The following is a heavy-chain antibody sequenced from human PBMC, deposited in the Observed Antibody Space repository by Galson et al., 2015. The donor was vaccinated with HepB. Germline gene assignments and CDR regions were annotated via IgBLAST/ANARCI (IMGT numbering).Heavy chain of an antibody. D-gene: IGHD5-18*01. J-gene: IGHJ4*02. Sequence: SLRLSCAASGFMFSTYGIYWVRQAPGKGLEWVAFISKDGSEKNNADSVKGRFTISRDNSQKSVYLQMNSLTVDDTAVYYCARVFTGGGYTFRPLDHWGQGTLVTVSS. V-gene: IGHV3-30-3*01. CDR1: GFMFSTYG. CDR2: ISKDGSEK. CDR3: ARVFTGGGYTFRPLDH.